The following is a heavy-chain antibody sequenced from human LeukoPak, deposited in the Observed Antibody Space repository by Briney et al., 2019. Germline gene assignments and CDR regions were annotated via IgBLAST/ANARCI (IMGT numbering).Heavy chain of an antibody. D-gene: IGHD4-17*01. CDR2: IYYSGST. V-gene: IGHV4-59*01. CDR3: ARGATVRHGDYSTYNLFDP. CDR1: GTSISNYY. J-gene: IGHJ5*02. Sequence: SETLSLTCTVSGTSISNYYWSWIRQPPGKGLEWIGYIYYSGSTNYNPSLKSRVTISVDTSKNQFSLKLSSVTAADTAVYYCARGATVRHGDYSTYNLFDPCGQGTLVTVSS.